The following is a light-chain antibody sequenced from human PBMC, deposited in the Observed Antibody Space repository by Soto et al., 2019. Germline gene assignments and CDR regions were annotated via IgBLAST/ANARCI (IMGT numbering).Light chain of an antibody. CDR1: QDISRY. CDR3: QQLDLYPIT. V-gene: IGKV1-9*01. J-gene: IGKJ3*01. Sequence: DIRLTQSPSLLSASIGDRVTITCRASQDISRYLAWYQQKPGTAPRLLISLATTLQGGVPSRFSGSGSGTEFTLTISGLQPEDIATYYCQQLDLYPITFGPGTKVDIK. CDR2: LAT.